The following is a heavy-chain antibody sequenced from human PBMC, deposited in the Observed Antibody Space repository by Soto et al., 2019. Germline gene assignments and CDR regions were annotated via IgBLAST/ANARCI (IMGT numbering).Heavy chain of an antibody. V-gene: IGHV1-69*13. J-gene: IGHJ6*02. CDR1: GGTFSSYA. CDR2: IIPIFGTA. Sequence: SVKVSCKASGGTFSSYAISWVRQAPGQGLEWMGGIIPIFGTANYAQKFQGRVTITADESTSTAYMELSSLRSEDTAMYYCARDTRGSAAGTVPRYYYYYGMDVRGQGTTFTVSS. CDR3: ARDTRGSAAGTVPRYYYYYGMDV. D-gene: IGHD6-13*01.